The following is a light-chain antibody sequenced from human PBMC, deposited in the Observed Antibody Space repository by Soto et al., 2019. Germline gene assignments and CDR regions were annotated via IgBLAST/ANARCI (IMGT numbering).Light chain of an antibody. CDR2: GAS. Sequence: EIVVTQSPDILSLSPGERATLSCRASQRFSSTSLAWYQHRRGQAHRILIYGASSRSSGVTDRFSGSGSRTDSALTISRVDHEDFAMYYCHQYGSSPLIFGGGTKGEIK. V-gene: IGKV3-20*01. J-gene: IGKJ4*01. CDR1: QRFSSTS. CDR3: HQYGSSPLI.